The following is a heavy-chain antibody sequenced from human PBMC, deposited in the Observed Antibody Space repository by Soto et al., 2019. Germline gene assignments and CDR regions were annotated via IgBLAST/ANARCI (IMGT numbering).Heavy chain of an antibody. CDR2: ISGAGDTT. CDR1: GFTFTNYG. Sequence: EVRLLESGGGLVQPGGSLRLSCEGSGFTFTNYGMDWVRQAPGKGLEWISFISGAGDTTYYADSVKGRFIISRANSKNTLYLQMNSLRAEDTALYYCAKSFTQSNVWRAYRHKTHFDYWGQGALVTVTS. J-gene: IGHJ4*02. V-gene: IGHV3-23*01. D-gene: IGHD3-16*02. CDR3: AKSFTQSNVWRAYRHKTHFDY.